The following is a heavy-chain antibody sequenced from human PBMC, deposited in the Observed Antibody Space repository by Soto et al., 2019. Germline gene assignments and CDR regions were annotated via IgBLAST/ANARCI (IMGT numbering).Heavy chain of an antibody. CDR2: ISSSGTMI. J-gene: IGHJ4*02. CDR1: GFIFTSYA. V-gene: IGHV3-48*01. Sequence: EVHLVESGGGLVQPGESLRLSCAASGFIFTSYAINWVRQAPGKGLEWVSYISSSGTMIYYADSVKGRFTISRDNAKNSLYLQTNSLRAEDTAVYYCASFSRMTDGYYWGQGTLVTVSS. CDR3: ASFSRMTDGYY. D-gene: IGHD4-17*01.